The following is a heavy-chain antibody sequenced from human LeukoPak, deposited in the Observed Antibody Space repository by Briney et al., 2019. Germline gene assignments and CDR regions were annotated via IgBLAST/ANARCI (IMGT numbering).Heavy chain of an antibody. J-gene: IGHJ3*02. D-gene: IGHD6-6*01. V-gene: IGHV4-30-2*01. CDR2: IYHSGST. CDR1: GGSISSGGYY. CDR3: AGGIPGPEYSSSSVTFDI. Sequence: PSQTLSLTCTVSGGSISSGGYYWSWIRQPPGKGLEWIGYIYHSGSTYYNPSLRSRVTISVDRSKNQFSLKLSSVTAADTAVYYCAGGIPGPEYSSSSVTFDIWGQGTMVTVSS.